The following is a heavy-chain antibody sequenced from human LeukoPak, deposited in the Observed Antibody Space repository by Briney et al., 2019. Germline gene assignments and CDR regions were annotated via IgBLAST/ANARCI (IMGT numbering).Heavy chain of an antibody. J-gene: IGHJ4*02. CDR1: GGSITSYY. CDR3: ARYTSSGLDY. Sequence: PSETLSLTCTVSGGSITSYYWSWIRQPPGKGLEYIGHIYYSGFSSYNPSLKSRVTILVDTSKNQFSLKPSSVTAADTAVYHCARYTSSGLDYWGQGTLVTVSS. CDR2: IYYSGFS. V-gene: IGHV4-59*08. D-gene: IGHD6-19*01.